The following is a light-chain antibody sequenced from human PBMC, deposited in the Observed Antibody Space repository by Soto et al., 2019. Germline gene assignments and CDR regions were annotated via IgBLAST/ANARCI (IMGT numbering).Light chain of an antibody. CDR2: AAS. CDR1: QSISSY. J-gene: IGKJ3*01. V-gene: IGKV1-39*01. Sequence: DIQMTQSPSSLSASVGDRVTITCRASQSISSYLNWYQQKPGKAPKLLIYAASSLQSGVPSRFSGSGSGTDVTLTISSLQPEDFATYYCQQSYSTPFTFGPGPKVDIK. CDR3: QQSYSTPFT.